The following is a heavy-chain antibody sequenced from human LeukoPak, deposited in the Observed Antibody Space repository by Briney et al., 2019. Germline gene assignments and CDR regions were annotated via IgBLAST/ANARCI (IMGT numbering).Heavy chain of an antibody. Sequence: GGSLRLSCAASGFTVSSNHMNWVRQAPGKGLEWVSILYSGGSTYYAESVRGRFTISRDNSKNTLYLQMNSLRAEDTAVYYCARHIRLGWYYDTGGLYFDYWGQGTLVTVSS. CDR2: LYSGGST. D-gene: IGHD3-22*01. V-gene: IGHV3-66*04. J-gene: IGHJ4*02. CDR1: GFTVSSNH. CDR3: ARHIRLGWYYDTGGLYFDY.